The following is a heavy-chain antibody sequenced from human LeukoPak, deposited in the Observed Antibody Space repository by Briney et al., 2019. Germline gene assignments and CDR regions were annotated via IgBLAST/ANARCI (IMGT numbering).Heavy chain of an antibody. CDR3: ARTSRGYYYGSGSYYNVQTLFDH. V-gene: IGHV3-23*01. CDR2: ISGSGGST. Sequence: PGGSLRLSCAASGFTFSDYYMSWIRQAPGKGLEWVSAISGSGGSTYYADSVKGRFTISRDNSKNTLYLQMNSLRAEDTAVYYCARTSRGYYYGSGSYYNVQTLFDHWGQGTLVTVSS. D-gene: IGHD3-10*01. CDR1: GFTFSDYY. J-gene: IGHJ4*02.